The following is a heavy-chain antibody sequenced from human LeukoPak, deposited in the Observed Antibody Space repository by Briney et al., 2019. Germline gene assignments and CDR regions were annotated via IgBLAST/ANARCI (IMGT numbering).Heavy chain of an antibody. Sequence: SETLSLTCAVYGGSFSGYYWSWIRQPPGKGLEWIGEINHSGSTNYNPSLKSRVTISVGTSKNQFSLKLSSVTAADTAVYYCARGFGLPTRPQQLIRYWFDPWGQGTLVTVSS. J-gene: IGHJ5*02. CDR1: GGSFSGYY. D-gene: IGHD6-13*01. CDR2: INHSGST. V-gene: IGHV4-34*01. CDR3: ARGFGLPTRPQQLIRYWFDP.